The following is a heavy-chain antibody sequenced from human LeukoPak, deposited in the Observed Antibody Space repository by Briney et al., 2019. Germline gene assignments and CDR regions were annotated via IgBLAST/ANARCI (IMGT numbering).Heavy chain of an antibody. CDR2: IHYSGSA. J-gene: IGHJ3*02. CDR1: GGSISGYY. Sequence: SETLSLTCTVSGGSISGYYWGWIRQPPGKGLERIGYIHYSGSANYNPSLKNRVTISVDTSKNQFSLKLSTVTAADTAVYYCAREFSAGTVTNAFDIWGQGTMVTVSS. V-gene: IGHV4-59*01. D-gene: IGHD6-19*01. CDR3: AREFSAGTVTNAFDI.